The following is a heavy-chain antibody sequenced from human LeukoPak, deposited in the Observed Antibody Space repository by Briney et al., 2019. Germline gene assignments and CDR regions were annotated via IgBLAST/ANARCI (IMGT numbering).Heavy chain of an antibody. J-gene: IGHJ4*02. V-gene: IGHV4-59*10. CDR3: AGYNSGWFLL. CDR1: GFTFSSYS. D-gene: IGHD6-19*01. Sequence: LRLSCEASGFTFSSYSMNWVRQAPGKGLEWIGRIYASGSTNLNPSLKSRVTMSVDTSKNQFSLKLSSVTAADTAVYYCAGYNSGWFLLWGQGTLVTVSS. CDR2: IYASGST.